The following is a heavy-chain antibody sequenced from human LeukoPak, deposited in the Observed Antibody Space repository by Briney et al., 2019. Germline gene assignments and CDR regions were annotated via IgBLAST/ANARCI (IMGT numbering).Heavy chain of an antibody. CDR2: IYPGDSNT. V-gene: IGHV5-51*01. CDR1: GYSFTSYW. D-gene: IGHD6-19*01. J-gene: IGHJ4*02. Sequence: GESLKISCKGSGYSFTSYWIGWVRQMPGKGLEWMGIIYPGDSNTRYSPSFQGQVTISADKSISTAYLQWSSLKASDTAMNYCARIGYSSGWYSVYYFDYWGQGTLVTVSS. CDR3: ARIGYSSGWYSVYYFDY.